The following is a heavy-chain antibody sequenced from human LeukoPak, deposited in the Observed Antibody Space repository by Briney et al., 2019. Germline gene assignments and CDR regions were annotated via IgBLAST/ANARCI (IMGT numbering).Heavy chain of an antibody. Sequence: GGSLRLSCAASGFTFSSYGMSWVRQAPGKGLQWVSAISGSGGSTYYADSVKGRFTVSRDNSKNSLYLQMNSLRAEDTAVYYCARRYCSGGSCYSRPFDYWGQGTLVTVSS. V-gene: IGHV3-23*01. CDR2: ISGSGGST. CDR3: ARRYCSGGSCYSRPFDY. J-gene: IGHJ4*02. D-gene: IGHD2-15*01. CDR1: GFTFSSYG.